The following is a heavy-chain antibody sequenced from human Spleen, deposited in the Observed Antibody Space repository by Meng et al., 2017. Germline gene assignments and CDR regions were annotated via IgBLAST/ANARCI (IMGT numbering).Heavy chain of an antibody. CDR2: ISSNGGST. J-gene: IGHJ6*02. CDR3: SRGGMDV. V-gene: IGHV3-64*01. CDR1: GFTVSSNY. Sequence: GGSLRLSCAASGFTVSSNYMTWVRQAPGKGLEYVTGISSNGGSTYYANSVKGRFSISRDNSKNTVHLQMGSLRAEDMAVYHCSRGGMDVWGQGTTVTVSS.